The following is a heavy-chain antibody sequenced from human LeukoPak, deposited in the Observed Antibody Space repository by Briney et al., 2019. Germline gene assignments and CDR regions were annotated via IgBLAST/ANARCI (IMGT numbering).Heavy chain of an antibody. J-gene: IGHJ6*03. CDR2: IYYSGST. CDR1: GGSISSHY. Sequence: TASQTLSLTCTVSGGSISSHYWSWIRQPPGKGLEWIGYIYYSGSTNYNPSLKSRVTISVDTSKNQFSLKLSSVTAADTAVYYCARGSRTDYYYYMDVWGKGTTVTVSS. CDR3: ARGSRTDYYYYMDV. V-gene: IGHV4-59*11. D-gene: IGHD1-26*01.